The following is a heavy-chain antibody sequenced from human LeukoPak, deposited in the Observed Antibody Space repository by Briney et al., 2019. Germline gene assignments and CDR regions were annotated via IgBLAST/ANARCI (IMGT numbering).Heavy chain of an antibody. CDR3: ARDLGLDYFDY. Sequence: PGGSLRLSCAASGFTFSSYSMNWVRQAPGKGLEWVSSISSSSSSYIYYADSVKGRFTISRDNAKNSLYLQMNSLRAEDTAVYYCARDLGLDYFDYWGQGTLVTVSS. V-gene: IGHV3-21*01. CDR1: GFTFSSYS. D-gene: IGHD3-16*01. J-gene: IGHJ4*02. CDR2: ISSSSSSYI.